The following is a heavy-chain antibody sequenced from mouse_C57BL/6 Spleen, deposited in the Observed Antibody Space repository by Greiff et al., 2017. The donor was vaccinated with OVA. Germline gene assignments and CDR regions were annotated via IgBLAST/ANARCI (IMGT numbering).Heavy chain of an antibody. D-gene: IGHD4-1*01. V-gene: IGHV1-26*01. CDR3: ARPGPYFDY. J-gene: IGHJ2*01. Sequence: EVQLQQSGPELVKPGASVKISCKASGYTFTDYYMNWVKQSHGKSLEWIGDINPNNGGTSYNQKFKGKATLTVDKSSSTAYMELRSLTSEDSAVYYCARPGPYFDYWGQGTTLTVSS. CDR2: INPNNGGT. CDR1: GYTFTDYY.